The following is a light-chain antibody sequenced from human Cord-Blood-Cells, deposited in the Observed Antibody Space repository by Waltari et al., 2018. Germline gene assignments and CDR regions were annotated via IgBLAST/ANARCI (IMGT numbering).Light chain of an antibody. CDR3: HQSSSLPGT. V-gene: IGKV6-21*01. CDR1: QSIGRS. CDR2: YAS. J-gene: IGKJ1*01. Sequence: EIVLTQSPDFTSVTSKEKVNITCRASQSIGRSLHWYQQKPDQSPKLLIKYASQSFSGVPSRFSGSGSGTDFTLTIKSLEAEDAATYYCHQSSSLPGTFGQGTKVEIK.